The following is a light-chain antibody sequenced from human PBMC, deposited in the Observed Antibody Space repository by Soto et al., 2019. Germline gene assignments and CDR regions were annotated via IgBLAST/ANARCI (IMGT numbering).Light chain of an antibody. CDR2: KAS. CDR1: QSISVW. J-gene: IGKJ1*01. Sequence: DIQLTQSPSTLSAVVGDRVTITCRASQSISVWLAWYQLKPGKAPKLLIHKASTLESWVPSRFSGSGSGTEFTLTISSLQPDEFATYYCQHYNSYSEAVGQGTKVDIK. CDR3: QHYNSYSEA. V-gene: IGKV1-5*03.